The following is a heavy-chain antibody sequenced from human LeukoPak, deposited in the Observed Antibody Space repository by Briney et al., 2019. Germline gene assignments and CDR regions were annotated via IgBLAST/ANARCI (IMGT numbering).Heavy chain of an antibody. V-gene: IGHV3-53*01. J-gene: IGHJ2*01. D-gene: IGHD2-2*01. CDR3: ATAMNFGHFDL. Sequence: PGGSLRLSCAASGFPLRRYAMTWVRQTPARGLEWVSVIYAGGGTYYADFVQGRFTISRDNSKNTLFLAMNSLGIDDTAVYYCATAMNFGHFDLWGRGTLVAVSS. CDR2: IYAGGGT. CDR1: GFPLRRYA.